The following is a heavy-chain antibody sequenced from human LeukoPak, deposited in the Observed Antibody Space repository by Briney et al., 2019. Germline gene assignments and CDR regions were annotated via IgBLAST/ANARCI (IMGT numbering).Heavy chain of an antibody. V-gene: IGHV1-2*02. CDR1: GYTFTGYY. CDR2: INPNSGGT. D-gene: IGHD6-13*01. J-gene: IGHJ4*02. CDR3: ARDERLQSSLLGY. Sequence: ASVKVSCKASGYTFTGYYIHWVRQAPGQGLEWMGWINPNSGGTNYSQKFQGRVTVTRGTSISTAYMELSRLRCDDTAVYYRARDERLQSSLLGYWGQGTLVTVSS.